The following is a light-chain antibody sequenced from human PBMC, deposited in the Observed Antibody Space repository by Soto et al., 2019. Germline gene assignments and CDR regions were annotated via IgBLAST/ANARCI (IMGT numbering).Light chain of an antibody. V-gene: IGKV4-1*01. J-gene: IGKJ4*01. CDR3: QQFSSYPLT. Sequence: DIVVTPSPDSLAVSLCERATINCKSSQSVLYSSKNKNYLAWYQHKPGHAPRLLIYDASSSATRIPERFSAGESGTDFTLTISRLEPEDFAVDYCQQFSSYPLTFGGGTKLDIK. CDR2: DAS. CDR1: QSVLYSSKNKNY.